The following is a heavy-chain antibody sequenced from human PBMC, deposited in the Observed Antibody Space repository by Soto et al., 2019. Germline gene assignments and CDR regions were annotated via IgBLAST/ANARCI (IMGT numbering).Heavy chain of an antibody. CDR3: AKDAGMQPRGKYYGMDV. D-gene: IGHD3-10*01. CDR1: GCPFISYA. CDR2: ISGSGGST. V-gene: IGHV3-23*01. Sequence: GWLRRPGAASGCPFISYAMSGVRQAPGKGLEWVSAISGSGGSTYYADSVKGRFTISRDNSKNTLYLQMNSLSAEDTAVYSCAKDAGMQPRGKYYGMDVWGQGTKVTVSS. J-gene: IGHJ6*02.